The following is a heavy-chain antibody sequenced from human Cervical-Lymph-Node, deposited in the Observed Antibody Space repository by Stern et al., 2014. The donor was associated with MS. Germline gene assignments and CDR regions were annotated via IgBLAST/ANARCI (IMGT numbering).Heavy chain of an antibody. CDR1: GFSLSSLG. V-gene: IGHV3-30*03. CDR2: ISFVGSNA. Sequence: MQLVESGGGVVQPGGSLRLSCAVSGFSLSSLGMHWVRQAPGKGLEWVAGISFVGSNASYGDSVKGRFSISRDISNNTLYLQMNSLRPEDTALYYCLGVGDAMHVWGQGTTVIVSS. J-gene: IGHJ6*02. CDR3: LGVGDAMHV.